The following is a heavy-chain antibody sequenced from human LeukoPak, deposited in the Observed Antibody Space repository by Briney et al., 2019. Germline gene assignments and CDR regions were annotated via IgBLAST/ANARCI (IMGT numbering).Heavy chain of an antibody. CDR3: ACSSRDGYNCLDY. V-gene: IGHV4-34*01. CDR1: GGSFSGYY. J-gene: IGHJ4*02. D-gene: IGHD5-24*01. Sequence: PSETLSLTCAVYGGSFSGYYWSWIRQPPGKGLEWIGEINHSGSTNYNPSLKSRVTISVDTSKNQFSLKLSSVTAADTAVYYCACSSRDGYNCLDYWGQGTLVTVSS. CDR2: INHSGST.